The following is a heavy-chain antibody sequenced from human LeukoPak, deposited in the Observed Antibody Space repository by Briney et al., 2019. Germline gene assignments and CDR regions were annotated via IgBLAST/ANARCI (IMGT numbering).Heavy chain of an antibody. V-gene: IGHV4-59*08. CDR2: IYYSGST. D-gene: IGHD3-10*01. J-gene: IGHJ4*02. CDR1: GGSISSYY. Sequence: SETLSLTCTVSGGSISSYYWSWIRQPPGKGLEWIGYIYYSGSTYYNPSLKSRVTVSVDTSKNQFSLKLSSVTAADTAVYYCARVRGGGDLFHFWGQGTLVTVSS. CDR3: ARVRGGGDLFHF.